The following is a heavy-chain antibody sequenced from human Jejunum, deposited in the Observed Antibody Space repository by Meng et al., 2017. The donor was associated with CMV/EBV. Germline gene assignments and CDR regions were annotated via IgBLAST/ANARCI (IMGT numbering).Heavy chain of an antibody. CDR2: ITGSGDII. J-gene: IGHJ4*02. CDR3: ARGNYGFDY. D-gene: IGHD4-17*01. V-gene: IGHV3-11*01. Sequence: LDCAASGFPFGAYYMTWVRQAPGKGLGWVSYITGSGDIIYYADSVKGRFTISRDNAKSSLYLEINSLRAEDTAVYYCARGNYGFDYWGQGTLVTVSS. CDR1: GFPFGAYY.